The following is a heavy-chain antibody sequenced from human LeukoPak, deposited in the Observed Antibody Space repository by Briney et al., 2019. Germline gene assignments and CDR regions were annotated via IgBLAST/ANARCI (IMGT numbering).Heavy chain of an antibody. CDR3: ARVIRSSWPLGYFDY. D-gene: IGHD6-13*01. CDR1: GGSISSGDYY. V-gene: IGHV4-30-4*08. Sequence: SETLSLTCTVSGGSISSGDYYWSWIRQPPGKGLEWIGYIYYSGSTYYNPSLKSRVTISVDTSKNQFSLKLSSVTAADTAVYYCARVIRSSWPLGYFDYWGQGTLVTVSS. J-gene: IGHJ4*02. CDR2: IYYSGST.